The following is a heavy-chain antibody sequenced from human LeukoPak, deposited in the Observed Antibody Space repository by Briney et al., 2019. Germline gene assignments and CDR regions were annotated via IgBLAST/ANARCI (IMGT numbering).Heavy chain of an antibody. CDR1: GFTFSTYE. J-gene: IGHJ4*02. Sequence: GGSLRLSCAASGFTFSTYEMNWVRQAPRKGLEWISYISSSGDIIYYADSVKGRFTISRDNSKNTLYLQMNSLRAEDTAVYYCAKVGRFGEKGLFDYWGQGTLVTVSS. V-gene: IGHV3-23*01. CDR3: AKVGRFGEKGLFDY. CDR2: ISSSGDII. D-gene: IGHD3-10*01.